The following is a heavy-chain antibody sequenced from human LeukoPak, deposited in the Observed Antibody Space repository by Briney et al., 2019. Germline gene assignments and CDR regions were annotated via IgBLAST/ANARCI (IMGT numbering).Heavy chain of an antibody. Sequence: GRSLRLSCAASGLTFTTYAMNWVRQAPGKGLEWVAVTSSDGSHKYYADSVRGRFTISRDNSKNTLYLQMNSLRPEDTAVYYCARRSEDYWYFDLWGRGTLATVSS. CDR3: ARRSEDYWYFDL. V-gene: IGHV3-30*19. J-gene: IGHJ2*01. CDR2: TSSDGSHK. CDR1: GLTFTTYA.